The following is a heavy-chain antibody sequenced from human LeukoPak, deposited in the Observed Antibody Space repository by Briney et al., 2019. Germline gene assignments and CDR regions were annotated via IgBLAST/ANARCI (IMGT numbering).Heavy chain of an antibody. CDR2: ITAYNGNT. CDR1: GYTFTSYG. V-gene: IGHV1-18*04. D-gene: IGHD3-9*01. CDR3: ARVLPYDILTSNWFDP. Sequence: ASVKVSCTASGYTFTSYGIRWVRQAPGQGLEWMGCITAYNGNTNYAQKLQGRVTMTTDTSTSTAYMELRSLRSDDTAVYYCARVLPYDILTSNWFDPWGQGTLVTVSS. J-gene: IGHJ5*02.